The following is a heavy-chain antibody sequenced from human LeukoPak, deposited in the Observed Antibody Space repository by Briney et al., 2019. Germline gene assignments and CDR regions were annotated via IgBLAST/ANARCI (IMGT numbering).Heavy chain of an antibody. Sequence: PSETLSLTCAVHGGSFSGYYWSWIRQPPGKGLEWIGEINHSGSTNYNPSLKSRVTISVDTSKNQFSLKLSSVTAADTAVYYRARGPYSYGYEGPFDYWGQGTLVTVSS. J-gene: IGHJ4*02. D-gene: IGHD5-18*01. CDR1: GGSFSGYY. CDR3: ARGPYSYGYEGPFDY. V-gene: IGHV4-34*01. CDR2: INHSGST.